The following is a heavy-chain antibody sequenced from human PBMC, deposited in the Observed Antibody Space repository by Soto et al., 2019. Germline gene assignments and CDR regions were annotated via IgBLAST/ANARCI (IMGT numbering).Heavy chain of an antibody. Sequence: ASVKVSCKASGYTFTSYDINWVRQATGQGLEWMGWMNPNSGNTGYAQKFQGRVTMTRNTPISTAYMELSSLRSEDTAVYYCAKRFLDSISWSSLGPWGQGTLVTVSS. CDR2: MNPNSGNT. V-gene: IGHV1-8*01. CDR1: GYTFTSYD. J-gene: IGHJ5*02. D-gene: IGHD6-13*01. CDR3: AKRFLDSISWSSLGP.